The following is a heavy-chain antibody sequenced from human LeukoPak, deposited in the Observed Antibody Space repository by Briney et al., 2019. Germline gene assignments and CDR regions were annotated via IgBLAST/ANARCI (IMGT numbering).Heavy chain of an antibody. V-gene: IGHV3-49*04. CDR3: KTVTTWEVWFDP. D-gene: IGHD4-17*01. Sequence: GGSLRLSCTASGFTFGDYAMSWVRQAPGKGLEWVGFIRSKAYGGTTEYAAYVKGRFTISRDDSKSIAYLQMNSLKTEDTAVYYCKTVTTWEVWFDPWGQGTLVTVSS. CDR1: GFTFGDYA. CDR2: IRSKAYGGTT. J-gene: IGHJ5*02.